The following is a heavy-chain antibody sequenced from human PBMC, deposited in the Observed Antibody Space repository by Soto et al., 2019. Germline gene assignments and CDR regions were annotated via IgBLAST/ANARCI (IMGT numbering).Heavy chain of an antibody. CDR3: ARLPPYHYGSGSYYNGPMDV. J-gene: IGHJ6*02. Sequence: GGSLRLSCAASGFTFSSYEMNWVRQAPGKGLEWVSYISSSGSTIYYADSAKGRFTISRDNAKNSLYLQMNSLRAEDTAVYYCARLPPYHYGSGSYYNGPMDVWGQGTTVTVSS. D-gene: IGHD3-10*01. CDR2: ISSSGSTI. V-gene: IGHV3-48*03. CDR1: GFTFSSYE.